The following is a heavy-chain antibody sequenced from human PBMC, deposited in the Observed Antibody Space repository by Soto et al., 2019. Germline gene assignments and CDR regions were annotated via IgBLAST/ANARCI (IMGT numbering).Heavy chain of an antibody. CDR1: GYTFSRSG. CDR3: ARMGDVPYYYYGMDV. D-gene: IGHD3-16*01. Sequence: QVQLVQSGAEVKKPGASVKVSCKASGYTFSRSGISWVRQAPGQGLEWMGWINGYNGNTNSTQKMPGRITMTTDTPSSTAYMELRSLRSDDAAVYFCARMGDVPYYYYGMDVWGQGTTVIVSS. J-gene: IGHJ6*02. CDR2: INGYNGNT. V-gene: IGHV1-18*01.